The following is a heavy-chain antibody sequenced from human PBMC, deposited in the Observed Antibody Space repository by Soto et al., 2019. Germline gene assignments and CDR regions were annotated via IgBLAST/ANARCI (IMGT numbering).Heavy chain of an antibody. CDR1: GFTFSNAW. CDR2: IKSKTDGGTT. Sequence: NPGGSLRLSCAASGFTFSNAWMNWVRQAPGKGLEWVGRIKSKTDGGTTDYAAPVKGRFTISRDDSKNTLYLQMNSLKTEDTAVYYCTTDLYYYDSSGYVYWFDPWGQGTLVTVSS. V-gene: IGHV3-15*07. D-gene: IGHD3-22*01. CDR3: TTDLYYYDSSGYVYWFDP. J-gene: IGHJ5*02.